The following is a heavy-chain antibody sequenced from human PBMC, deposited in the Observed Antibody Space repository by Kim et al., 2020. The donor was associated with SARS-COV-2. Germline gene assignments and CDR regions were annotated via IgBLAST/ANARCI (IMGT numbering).Heavy chain of an antibody. CDR2: IYYSGST. V-gene: IGHV4-31*03. Sequence: SETLSLTCTVSGGSISSGGYYWSWIRQHPGKGLEWIGFIYYSGSTYYNPSLKSRVTISVDTSKNQFSLKLSSVTAADTAVYYCASDPQSLYLTAMAPYFDYWGQGTLVTVSS. J-gene: IGHJ4*02. D-gene: IGHD5-18*01. CDR3: ASDPQSLYLTAMAPYFDY. CDR1: GGSISSGGYY.